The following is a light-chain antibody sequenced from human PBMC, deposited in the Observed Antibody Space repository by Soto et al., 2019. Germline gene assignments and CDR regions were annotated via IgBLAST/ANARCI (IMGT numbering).Light chain of an antibody. V-gene: IGKV3-20*01. CDR2: GAS. J-gene: IGKJ1*01. CDR1: QSVSSSY. CDR3: QHYNSYSEA. Sequence: EIALTQSPGTLSLTPGERATLSCRASQSVSSSYLAWYQQQPGQAPRLLIYGASNRATGIPDRFSGSGSGTEFTLTISSLQPDDFATYYCQHYNSYSEAFGQGTKVDIK.